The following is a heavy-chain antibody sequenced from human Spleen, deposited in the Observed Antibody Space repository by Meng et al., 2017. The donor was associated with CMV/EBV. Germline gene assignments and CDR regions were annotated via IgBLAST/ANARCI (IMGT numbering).Heavy chain of an antibody. J-gene: IGHJ4*02. Sequence: GESLKISCAASGFTFDNYAMHWVRQAPGKGLEWVAVISYDGSNKYYADSVKGRFTISRDNSKNTLYLQMNSLRTEDTAVYYCARGGHYYDSSGHRRIDFWGQGTLVTVSS. D-gene: IGHD3-22*01. CDR1: GFTFDNYA. V-gene: IGHV3-30-3*01. CDR3: ARGGHYYDSSGHRRIDF. CDR2: ISYDGSNK.